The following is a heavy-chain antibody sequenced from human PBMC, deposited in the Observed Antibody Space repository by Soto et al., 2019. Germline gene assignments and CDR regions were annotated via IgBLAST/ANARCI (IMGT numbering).Heavy chain of an antibody. CDR3: ARGLDTATSWYMDV. CDR1: GYTFTSYD. CDR2: MNPDSGNT. V-gene: IGHV1-8*01. D-gene: IGHD5-18*01. J-gene: IGHJ6*03. Sequence: QVQLVQSGAEVKKPGASVKVSCKASGYTFTSYDINWVRQATGQGLEWMGWMNPDSGNTGYAQKFQRRVTMTTNTSISTAYMELSSLRSEDTAVYYCARGLDTATSWYMDVWGKGTTVTVSS.